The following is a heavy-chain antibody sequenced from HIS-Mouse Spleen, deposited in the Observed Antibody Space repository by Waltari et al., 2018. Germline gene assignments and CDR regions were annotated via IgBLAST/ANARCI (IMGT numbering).Heavy chain of an antibody. CDR3: AREGSGYDYYFDY. J-gene: IGHJ4*02. CDR2: SYSGGST. CDR1: GFTVSSNY. Sequence: EVQLVESGGGLIQPGGSLRLSCAASGFTVSSNYMSWVRQAPGKGLEWVSVSYSGGSTYYADSVKGRFTISRDNSKNTLYLQMNSLRAEDTAVYYCAREGSGYDYYFDYWGQGTLVTVSS. V-gene: IGHV3-53*01. D-gene: IGHD5-12*01.